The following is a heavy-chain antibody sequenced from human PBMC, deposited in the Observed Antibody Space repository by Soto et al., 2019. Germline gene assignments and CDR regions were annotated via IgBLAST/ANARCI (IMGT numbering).Heavy chain of an antibody. CDR2: IYYSGST. Sequence: SETLSLTCTVSGGSISSGGYYWSWIRQHPGKGLEWIGYIYYSGSTYYNPSLKSRVTISVDTSKNQFSLKLGSVTAADTAVYYCASLNYDYVWGSYRSPYFDYWGQGTLVTVSS. CDR1: GGSISSGGYY. CDR3: ASLNYDYVWGSYRSPYFDY. V-gene: IGHV4-31*03. J-gene: IGHJ4*02. D-gene: IGHD3-16*02.